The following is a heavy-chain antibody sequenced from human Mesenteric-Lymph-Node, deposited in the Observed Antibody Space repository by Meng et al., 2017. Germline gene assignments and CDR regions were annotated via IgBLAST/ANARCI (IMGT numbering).Heavy chain of an antibody. Sequence: LSLTCAASGFIFIRYSMSWVRQAPGKGLEWVANINQGGNDKYYMDSVKGRFTISRDNAESSLSLQMNSLRAEDTAVYYCARIFCTATDCYYDYWGQGTLVTVSS. CDR2: INQGGNDK. J-gene: IGHJ4*02. D-gene: IGHD2-21*02. V-gene: IGHV3-7*01. CDR1: GFIFIRYS. CDR3: ARIFCTATDCYYDY.